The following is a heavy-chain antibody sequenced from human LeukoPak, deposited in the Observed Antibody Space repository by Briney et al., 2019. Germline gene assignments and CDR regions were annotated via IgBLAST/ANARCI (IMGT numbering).Heavy chain of an antibody. CDR2: IYQDGSET. Sequence: GGALRLSCAGSGCTFINYWMNWVGQVRGKGLEGVAHIYQDGSETNYVDSVKGGFTIYRENDRNSVYLQMNRLRPEDPAVYFCVNYRNEYDQGGPRLHYLGQGTVVTVSS. CDR1: GCTFINYW. J-gene: IGHJ4*02. CDR3: VNYRNEYDQGGPRLHY. V-gene: IGHV3-7*01. D-gene: IGHD5-24*01.